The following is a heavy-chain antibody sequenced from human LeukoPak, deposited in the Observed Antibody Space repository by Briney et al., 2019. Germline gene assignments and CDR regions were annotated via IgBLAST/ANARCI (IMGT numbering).Heavy chain of an antibody. CDR2: IYYSGST. Sequence: SETLSLTCTVSGSSISSSSYYWGWIRQPPGKGLEWIGSIYYSGSTYYNPSLKSRVTISVDTSKNQFSLKLSSVTAADTAVYYCARLGLNYGSGSYYPYYFDYWGQGTLVTVSS. V-gene: IGHV4-39*01. J-gene: IGHJ4*02. CDR1: GSSISSSSYY. D-gene: IGHD3-10*01. CDR3: ARLGLNYGSGSYYPYYFDY.